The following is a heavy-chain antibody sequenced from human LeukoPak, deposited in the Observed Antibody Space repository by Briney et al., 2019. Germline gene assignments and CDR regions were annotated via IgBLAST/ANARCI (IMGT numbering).Heavy chain of an antibody. V-gene: IGHV4-30-4*08. Sequence: PSETLSLTCTVSSGSISSDDYYWSWIRQPPGKGLEWVGYIYYSGSTYYNPSLKSRVTISIDTSKNQFSLNLGSVTAADTAVYFCARDRGGYYYFDNWGQGTLVTVSS. D-gene: IGHD1-26*01. CDR3: ARDRGGYYYFDN. J-gene: IGHJ4*02. CDR1: SGSISSDDYY. CDR2: IYYSGST.